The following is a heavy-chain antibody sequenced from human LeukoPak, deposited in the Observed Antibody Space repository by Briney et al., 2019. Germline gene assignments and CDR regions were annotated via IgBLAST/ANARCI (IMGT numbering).Heavy chain of an antibody. D-gene: IGHD1-7*01. Sequence: PSETLSLTCTVFGGSIGSRSYFWGWIRQPPGKGLEWIGSIYYSGSTYYNPSVESRVTISVDTSKNQFSLKLNSVTAADTAVYYCARQSSPELELRRAHFDYWGQGTLVTVSS. CDR1: GGSIGSRSYF. CDR2: IYYSGST. V-gene: IGHV4-39*01. CDR3: ARQSSPELELRRAHFDY. J-gene: IGHJ4*02.